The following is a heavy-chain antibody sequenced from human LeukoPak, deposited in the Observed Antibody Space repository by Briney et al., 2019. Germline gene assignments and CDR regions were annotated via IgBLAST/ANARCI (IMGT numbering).Heavy chain of an antibody. Sequence: ASVKVSCKASGGTFSSYAIGWVRQAPGQGLECMGGIIPIFGTANYAQKFQGRVTITADESTSTAYMELSSLRSEDTAVYYCARVRQNDFWSGYYYDYWGQGTLVTVSS. D-gene: IGHD3-3*01. CDR2: IIPIFGTA. CDR1: GGTFSSYA. J-gene: IGHJ4*02. CDR3: ARVRQNDFWSGYYYDY. V-gene: IGHV1-69*13.